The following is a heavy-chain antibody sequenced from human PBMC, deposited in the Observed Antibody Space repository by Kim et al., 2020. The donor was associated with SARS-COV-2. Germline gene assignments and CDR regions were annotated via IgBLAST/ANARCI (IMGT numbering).Heavy chain of an antibody. D-gene: IGHD3-22*01. Sequence: GGSLRLSCAASGFTFSSYAMHWVRQAPGKGLEWVAVISYDGSNKYYADSVKGRFTISRDNSKNTLYLQMNSQRAEDTAVYYCARVSSGTYYYDRGNAFDIWGQGTMVTVSS. V-gene: IGHV3-30*04. J-gene: IGHJ3*02. CDR3: ARVSSGTYYYDRGNAFDI. CDR2: ISYDGSNK. CDR1: GFTFSSYA.